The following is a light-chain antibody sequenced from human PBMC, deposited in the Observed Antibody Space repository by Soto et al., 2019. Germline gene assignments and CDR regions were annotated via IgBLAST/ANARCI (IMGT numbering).Light chain of an antibody. CDR2: AAS. J-gene: IGKJ1*01. Sequence: DIQMTQSPSSLSASVGDTVTITCRASQSISSYLSWYQQKPGKAPMLLIYAASRLQSGVPSRFSGSRSGTDFTLTINSLQPEDFATYYCQQFAKSSTFGQGTKVDIK. CDR3: QQFAKSST. V-gene: IGKV1-39*01. CDR1: QSISSY.